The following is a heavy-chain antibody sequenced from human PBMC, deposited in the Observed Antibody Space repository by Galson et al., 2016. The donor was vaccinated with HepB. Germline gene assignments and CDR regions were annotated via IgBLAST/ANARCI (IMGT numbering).Heavy chain of an antibody. Sequence: SVKASCKASGGTFSSYAISWVRQAPGQGLEWMGGIIPIFGAPNYAQKFQGRVTFIADESTSTAYLELSSLRSEDTAVYYCARLENSSFEFVYGMDVWGQGTTVTVSS. D-gene: IGHD5-24*01. J-gene: IGHJ6*02. CDR3: ARLENSSFEFVYGMDV. CDR2: IIPIFGAP. CDR1: GGTFSSYA. V-gene: IGHV1-69*13.